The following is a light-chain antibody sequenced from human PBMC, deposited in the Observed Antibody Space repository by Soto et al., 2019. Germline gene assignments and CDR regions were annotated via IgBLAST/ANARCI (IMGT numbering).Light chain of an antibody. Sequence: DIQMTQSPSSLSASVGDRVTITCRASQGISTYLIWYQQRQGKAPKLLIYAASNLVSGVPSRFSGSGSGTEFTLTISSLQPEDFATYYCQQSYRTPYTFCQGTKLETK. CDR3: QQSYRTPYT. V-gene: IGKV1-39*01. CDR2: AAS. CDR1: QGISTY. J-gene: IGKJ2*01.